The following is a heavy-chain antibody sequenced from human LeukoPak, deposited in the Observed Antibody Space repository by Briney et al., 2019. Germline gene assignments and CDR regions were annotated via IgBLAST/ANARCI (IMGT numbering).Heavy chain of an antibody. CDR1: GYTFTGYY. CDR3: ATFTYYYDSSGYYPFDY. CDR2: INPNSGGT. D-gene: IGHD3-22*01. Sequence: ASVKVSCKASGYTFTGYYMHWVRQAPGQGLEWMGRINPNSGGTNYAQKFQGGVTMTRDTSISTAYMELSRLRSDDTAVYYCATFTYYYDSSGYYPFDYWGQGTLVTVSS. J-gene: IGHJ4*02. V-gene: IGHV1-2*06.